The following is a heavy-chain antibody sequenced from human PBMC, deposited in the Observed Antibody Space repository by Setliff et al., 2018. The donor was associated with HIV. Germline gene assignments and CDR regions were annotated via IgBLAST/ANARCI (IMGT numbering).Heavy chain of an antibody. D-gene: IGHD1-26*01. V-gene: IGHV1-18*01. CDR3: ARILVGVDDAFDI. Sequence: ASVKVSCKASGYTFTNYGISWVRLAPGQGLEWMGWISAYNGNTNYAQKLQDRVTMTTDTSTSTAYMELRSLRSDDTAVYYCARILVGVDDAFDIWGQGTMVTVSS. CDR1: GYTFTNYG. CDR2: ISAYNGNT. J-gene: IGHJ3*02.